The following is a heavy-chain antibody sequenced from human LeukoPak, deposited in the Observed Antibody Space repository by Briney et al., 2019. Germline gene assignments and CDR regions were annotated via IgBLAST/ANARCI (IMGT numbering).Heavy chain of an antibody. CDR1: RGSIIMSY. V-gene: IGHV4-59*01. CDR2: IYNSGST. J-gene: IGHJ6*03. Sequence: PSETLSVTCTEPRGSIIMSYWRRIPDSPREGLDWIWHIYNSGSTNYNPSLKSRVTISVDTSKNQFSLKLSSVTAADTAVYYCARTTYYYMDVWGKGTTVTVSS. D-gene: IGHD1-1*01. CDR3: ARTTYYYMDV.